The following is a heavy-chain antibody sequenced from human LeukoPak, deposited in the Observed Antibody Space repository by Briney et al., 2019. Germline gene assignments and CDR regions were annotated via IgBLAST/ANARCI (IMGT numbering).Heavy chain of an antibody. CDR2: ISERGGST. Sequence: PGGSLRLSCVVSGITLSNYGMSWVRQAPGKGLEWVSGISERGGSTNYADSVKGRFIISRDNSKNTLYLQMNSLRAEDTAVYYRARSFEGRDGYNFDYWGQGTLVTVSS. J-gene: IGHJ4*02. CDR3: ARSFEGRDGYNFDY. D-gene: IGHD5-24*01. CDR1: GITLSNYG. V-gene: IGHV3-23*01.